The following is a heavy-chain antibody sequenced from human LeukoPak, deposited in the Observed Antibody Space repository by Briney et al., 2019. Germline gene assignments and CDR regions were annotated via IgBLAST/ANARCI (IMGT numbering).Heavy chain of an antibody. Sequence: SGTLSLTCTVSGGSISSGSYYWSWIRQPAGKGLEWIGRIYTSGSTNYNPSLKSRVTISVDTSKNQFSLKLSSVTAADTAVYYCARDHIAVIDYWGQGTLVTVSS. CDR1: GGSISSGSYY. D-gene: IGHD6-19*01. CDR2: IYTSGST. V-gene: IGHV4-61*02. CDR3: ARDHIAVIDY. J-gene: IGHJ4*02.